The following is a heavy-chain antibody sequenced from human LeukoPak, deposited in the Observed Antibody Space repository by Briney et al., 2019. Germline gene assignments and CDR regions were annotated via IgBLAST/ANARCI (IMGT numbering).Heavy chain of an antibody. CDR2: ISSSGSTI. CDR3: ARGTMVRGVILKPVDY. J-gene: IGHJ4*02. D-gene: IGHD3-10*01. V-gene: IGHV3-11*01. Sequence: GGSLRLSCAASGFTFSDYYMSWIRQAPGKGLEWVSCISSSGSTIYYADSVKGRFTISRDNAKNSLYLQMNSLRAEDTAVYYCARGTMVRGVILKPVDYWGQGTLVTVSS. CDR1: GFTFSDYY.